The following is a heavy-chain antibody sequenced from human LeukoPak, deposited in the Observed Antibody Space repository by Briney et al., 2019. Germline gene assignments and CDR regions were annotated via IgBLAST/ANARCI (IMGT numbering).Heavy chain of an antibody. V-gene: IGHV6-1*01. CDR3: AREAEITRFDY. CDR2: TSYRSKWYN. Sequence: SQTLSLTCAISGDSVSTNSVAWNWIRQSPSRGLAWLGRTSYRSKWYNDYAVSVKSRITITPDTSKNQFSLQLNSVTPEDTAVYYCAREAEITRFDYWGQGTLVTVSS. J-gene: IGHJ4*02. CDR1: GDSVSTNSVA. D-gene: IGHD5-24*01.